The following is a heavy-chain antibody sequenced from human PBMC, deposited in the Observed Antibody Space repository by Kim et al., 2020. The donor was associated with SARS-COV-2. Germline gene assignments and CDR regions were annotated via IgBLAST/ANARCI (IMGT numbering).Heavy chain of an antibody. V-gene: IGHV3-23*01. CDR2: SSPSGDST. D-gene: IGHD3-10*01. Sequence: GGSLRLSCAVSGFPFSNYAMTWVRQAPGKGLEWVSVSSPSGDSTYYADSVRSRFTISRDNSKNTLYLQMNSLRADDTAVYYCARDDTITLVRGVFNYWGQGTLVTVSS. CDR3: ARDDTITLVRGVFNY. J-gene: IGHJ4*02. CDR1: GFPFSNYA.